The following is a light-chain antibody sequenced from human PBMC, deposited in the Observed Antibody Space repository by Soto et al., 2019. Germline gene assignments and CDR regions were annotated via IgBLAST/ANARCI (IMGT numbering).Light chain of an antibody. CDR2: EVS. V-gene: IGLV2-14*01. J-gene: IGLJ2*01. CDR1: SSDVGGYNY. Sequence: QSALTQPASVSGSPGQSITISCTGTSSDVGGYNYVSWYQQHPGKAPKLMIYEVSNRPSGVSNRFSGSKSGNTASLTLSGLQAEDEADYYCSSYTISSTVVFGGGTQLHVL. CDR3: SSYTISSTVV.